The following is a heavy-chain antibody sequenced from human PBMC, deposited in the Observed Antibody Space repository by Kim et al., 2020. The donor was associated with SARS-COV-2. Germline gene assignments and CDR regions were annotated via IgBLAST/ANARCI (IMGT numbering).Heavy chain of an antibody. CDR3: ARHDNWKYYLNP. CDR2: IYPADSDT. CDR1: GYSFSTNW. V-gene: IGHV5-51*01. D-gene: IGHD1-20*01. J-gene: IGHJ1*01. Sequence: GESLKISCRGSGYSFSTNWIAWVRQMPGKGLEWMGIIYPADSDTRYNSSFQDEVTISADRSLSTANLRFSSLKASDTAVYYCARHDNWKYYLNPWGQGTLVTVSS.